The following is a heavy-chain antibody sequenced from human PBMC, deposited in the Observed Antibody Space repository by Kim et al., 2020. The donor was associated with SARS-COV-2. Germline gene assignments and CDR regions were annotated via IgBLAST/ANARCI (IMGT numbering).Heavy chain of an antibody. D-gene: IGHD1-1*01. CDR3: IRLPQSYKFEH. V-gene: IGHV3-73*01. CDR2: IRSKANGYAT. CDR1: GFIFSASG. J-gene: IGHJ1*01. Sequence: GGSLRLSCAASGFIFSASGVHWVRQAPGKGLEWVGRIRSKANGYATAYDASVTGRFIISRDDSKNTAYLQMNSLKTEDTAVYYCIRLPQSYKFEHWGQGT.